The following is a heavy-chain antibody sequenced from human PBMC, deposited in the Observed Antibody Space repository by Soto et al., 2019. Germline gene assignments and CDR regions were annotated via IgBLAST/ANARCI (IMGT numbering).Heavy chain of an antibody. J-gene: IGHJ4*02. CDR1: GYSFAGYW. CDR3: ARQIYDSDTGPNFQYYFDS. Sequence: GESLKISCKGSGYSFAGYWITWVRQKPGKGLEWMGRIDPSDSQTYYSPSFRGHVTISVTKSITTVFLQWCSLRASDTAMYYCARQIYDSDTGPNFQYYFDSWGQGTPVTVSS. CDR2: IDPSDSQT. V-gene: IGHV5-10-1*01. D-gene: IGHD3-22*01.